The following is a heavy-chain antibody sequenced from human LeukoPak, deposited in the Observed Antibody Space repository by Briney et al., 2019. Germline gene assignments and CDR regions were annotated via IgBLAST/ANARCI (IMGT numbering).Heavy chain of an antibody. J-gene: IGHJ3*02. CDR2: IYTSGST. V-gene: IGHV4-61*02. CDR1: GGSISSGSYY. CDR3: ARPPPHYYDSSGYYSGGFDM. D-gene: IGHD3-22*01. Sequence: KTSETLSLTCTVSGGSISSGSYYWSWIRQPAGKGLEWIGRIYTSGSTNYNPSLKSRVTISVDTSKNQFSLKLSSVTAADTAVYYCARPPPHYYDSSGYYSGGFDMWGQGTMVTVSS.